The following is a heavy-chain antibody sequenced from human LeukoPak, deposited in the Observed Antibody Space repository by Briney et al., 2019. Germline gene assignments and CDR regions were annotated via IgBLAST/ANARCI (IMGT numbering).Heavy chain of an antibody. CDR3: ATVSGGSLDI. D-gene: IGHD3-16*01. J-gene: IGHJ3*02. V-gene: IGHV1-3*01. Sequence: GASVKVSCKASGYTFTSYAMHWVRQAPGQRLEWMGWINAGNGNTKYSQKFQGRVTITRDTSISTAYMELSRLRSDDTAMYYCATVSGGSLDIWGQGTMVTVSS. CDR2: INAGNGNT. CDR1: GYTFTSYA.